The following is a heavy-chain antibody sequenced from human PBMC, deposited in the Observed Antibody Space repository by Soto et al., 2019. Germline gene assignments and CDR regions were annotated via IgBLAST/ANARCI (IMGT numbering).Heavy chain of an antibody. CDR3: AKDGSWDGGGGES. J-gene: IGHJ4*02. CDR2: IIPVFRTS. D-gene: IGHD3-16*01. V-gene: IGHV1-69*18. Sequence: QVQLVQSGAEVKKPGSSVKVSCSASGVTFSSYAFTWVRQAPGQGLEWMGNIIPVFRTSTYAQRFQGRLTISEDESTNTVDMERSSLRAEDTDVYFGAKDGSWDGGGGESWGQGTLVIVSS. CDR1: GVTFSSYA.